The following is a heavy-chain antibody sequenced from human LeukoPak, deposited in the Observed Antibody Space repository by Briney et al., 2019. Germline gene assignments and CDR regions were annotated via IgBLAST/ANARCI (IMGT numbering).Heavy chain of an antibody. V-gene: IGHV1-69*05. D-gene: IGHD2-15*01. CDR2: IIPIFGTA. Sequence: GASVKVSCKASGGTFSSYAISWVRHAPGQGLEWMGGIIPIFGTANYAQKFQGRVTITTDESTSTAYMELSSLRSEDTAVYYCARERYCSGGSCYSLDAFDIWGQGTMVTVSS. CDR1: GGTFSSYA. CDR3: ARERYCSGGSCYSLDAFDI. J-gene: IGHJ3*02.